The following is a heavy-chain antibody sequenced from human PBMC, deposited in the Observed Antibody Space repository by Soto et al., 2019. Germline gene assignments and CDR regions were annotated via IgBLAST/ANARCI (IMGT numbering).Heavy chain of an antibody. CDR3: AKAPSTAASLGAGEF. CDR2: ITISGAYT. Sequence: EVQLLESGGGLVQPGGSLRLSCAASGFTFSSYAMSWVRQAPGEGLEWVSAITISGAYTYYADSVKGRFSISRDSSKNTLYLQMNSLRAEDTAVYYCAKAPSTAASLGAGEFWGQGTLVTVSS. V-gene: IGHV3-23*01. CDR1: GFTFSSYA. D-gene: IGHD3-10*01. J-gene: IGHJ4*02.